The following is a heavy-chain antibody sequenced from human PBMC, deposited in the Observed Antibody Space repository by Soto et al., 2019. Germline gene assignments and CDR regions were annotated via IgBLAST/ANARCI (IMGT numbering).Heavy chain of an antibody. D-gene: IGHD5-12*01. V-gene: IGHV6-1*01. J-gene: IGHJ6*03. CDR2: TYYRSKWYN. Sequence: SQTLSLTCAISGDSVSSNSAAWNWIRQSPSRGREWLGRTYYRSKWYNDYAVSVKSRITINPDTSKNQFSLQLNSVTPEDTAVYYCARDSSGYEFWHYYYYMDVWGKGTTVTVSS. CDR3: ARDSSGYEFWHYYYYMDV. CDR1: GDSVSSNSAA.